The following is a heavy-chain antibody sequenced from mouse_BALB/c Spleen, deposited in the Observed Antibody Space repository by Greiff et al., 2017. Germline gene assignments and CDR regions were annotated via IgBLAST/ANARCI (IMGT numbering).Heavy chain of an antibody. Sequence: EVKVEESGGGLVQPGGSMKLSCVASGFTFSSYWMSWVRQSPEKGLEWVAEIRLKSDNYATHYAESVKGKFTISRDDSKSRLYLQMNSLRAEDTGIYYCTRFITTANYAMDYWGQGTSVTVSS. CDR2: IRLKSDNYAT. V-gene: IGHV6-6*02. D-gene: IGHD1-2*01. CDR3: TRFITTANYAMDY. CDR1: GFTFSSYW. J-gene: IGHJ4*01.